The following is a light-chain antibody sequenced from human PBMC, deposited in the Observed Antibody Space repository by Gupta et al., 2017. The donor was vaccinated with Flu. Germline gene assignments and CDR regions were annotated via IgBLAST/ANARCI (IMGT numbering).Light chain of an antibody. J-gene: IGLJ3*02. Sequence: QSALTQPRSLSGSPGRSVIISCTGTSSDVGGYNFVSWYQQHPGKAPKVIIYDVTKRPSGVPDRFSGSKSGYTASLTISGLQAEDEADYYCCSYAGSYTWVFGGGTMLTVL. V-gene: IGLV2-11*01. CDR1: SSDVGGYNF. CDR2: DVT. CDR3: CSYAGSYTWV.